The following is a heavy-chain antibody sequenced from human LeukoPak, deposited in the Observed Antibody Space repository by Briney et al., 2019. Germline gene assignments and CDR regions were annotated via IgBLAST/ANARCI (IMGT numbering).Heavy chain of an antibody. D-gene: IGHD2-2*02. J-gene: IGHJ4*02. CDR1: RFTFSSYE. V-gene: IGHV3-48*03. Sequence: PGGSLRLSCAASRFTFSSYEMNWVRQAPGKGLEWVSYISSSGSTIYYADSVKGRFTISRDNAKNSLYLQMNSLRAEDTAVYYCARDALGDFTLVYGGRPYYYFDYWGQGTLVTVSS. CDR2: ISSSGSTI. CDR3: ARDALGDFTLVYGGRPYYYFDY.